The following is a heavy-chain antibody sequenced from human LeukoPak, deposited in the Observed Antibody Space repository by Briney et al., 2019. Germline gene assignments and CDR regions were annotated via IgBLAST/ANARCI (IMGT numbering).Heavy chain of an antibody. V-gene: IGHV1-46*01. J-gene: IGHJ4*02. CDR2: INPSGGGA. Sequence: ASVKVSCKASGYIFTSYHIHWVRQAPGQGLEWMGVINPSGGGATYAQKFQGRITMTTDTSTSTAYMELRSLTSDDTAVYYCARGNDHGDCWIDYWGQGTLVTVSS. CDR3: ARGNDHGDCWIDY. CDR1: GYIFTSYH. D-gene: IGHD4-17*01.